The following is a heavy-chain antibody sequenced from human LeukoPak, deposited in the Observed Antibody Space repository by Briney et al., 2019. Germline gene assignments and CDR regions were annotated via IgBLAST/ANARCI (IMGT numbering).Heavy chain of an antibody. CDR1: GFTLDDYA. D-gene: IGHD6-19*01. CDR3: AKAVSSGTGTYYFDY. CDR2: ISWNSATI. V-gene: IGHV3-9*01. J-gene: IGHJ4*02. Sequence: HPGRSLRLSCAASGFTLDDYAMHWVRQAPGKGLEWVSGISWNSATIDYADSVKGRLSISRDNSKNYLYLQMNSLRAEDTAFYYYAKAVSSGTGTYYFDYWGQGTLVTVSS.